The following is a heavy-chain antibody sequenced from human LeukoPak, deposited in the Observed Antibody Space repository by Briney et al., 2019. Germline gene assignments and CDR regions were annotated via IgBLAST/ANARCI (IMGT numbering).Heavy chain of an antibody. CDR1: GFTFSDST. J-gene: IGHJ5*02. D-gene: IGHD3-16*01. V-gene: IGHV3-73*01. Sequence: GGSLRLSCAASGFTFSDSTMQWVRQASGKGLEWVGRIRSKANSYATAYSASVKGRFTISRDDSKNTTFLQMNSLKTEDTAVYYCTRGEWLDPWGQGTLVTVSS. CDR3: TRGEWLDP. CDR2: IRSKANSYAT.